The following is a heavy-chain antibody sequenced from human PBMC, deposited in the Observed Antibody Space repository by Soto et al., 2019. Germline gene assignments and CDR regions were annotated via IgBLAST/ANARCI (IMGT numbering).Heavy chain of an antibody. V-gene: IGHV3-23*01. D-gene: IGHD3-22*01. CDR2: ISGSGDFT. J-gene: IGHJ4*02. Sequence: PGGSLRLSCATSGFIFGSYAMNWVRQAPGKGLEWVSVISGSGDFTDYTDSVKGRFTISRDNSRQTLYLQMNSLRPEDTAVYYCAKKGGSSAYYSTMDYWGQGTLVTVSS. CDR1: GFIFGSYA. CDR3: AKKGGSSAYYSTMDY.